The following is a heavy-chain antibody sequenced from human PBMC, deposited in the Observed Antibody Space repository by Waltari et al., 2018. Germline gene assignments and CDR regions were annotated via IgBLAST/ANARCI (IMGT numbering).Heavy chain of an antibody. CDR2: ISWDGGST. V-gene: IGHV3-43D*03. D-gene: IGHD3-16*01. Sequence: EVQLVESGGVVVQPGGSLRLSCAASGFTFDDYAMNWVRQAPGKGLEWVSLISWDGGSTYYADSVKGRFTISRDNSKNSLYLQMNSLRAEDTALYYCAKGLSGYITPGGYWGQGTLVTVSS. J-gene: IGHJ4*02. CDR3: AKGLSGYITPGGY. CDR1: GFTFDDYA.